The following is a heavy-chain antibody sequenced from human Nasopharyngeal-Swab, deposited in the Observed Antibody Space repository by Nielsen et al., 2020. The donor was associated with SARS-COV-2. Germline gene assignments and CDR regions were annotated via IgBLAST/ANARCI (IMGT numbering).Heavy chain of an antibody. Sequence: SETLSLTCTVSGGSISSGGYYWCWIRQHPGKGLEWIGYIYYSGSTYYNPSLKSRVTISVDTSKNQFSLKLSSVTAADTAVYYCARSPYSYGYEAAFDIWGQGTMVTVSS. J-gene: IGHJ3*02. V-gene: IGHV4-31*03. CDR3: ARSPYSYGYEAAFDI. CDR2: IYYSGST. CDR1: GGSISSGGYY. D-gene: IGHD5-18*01.